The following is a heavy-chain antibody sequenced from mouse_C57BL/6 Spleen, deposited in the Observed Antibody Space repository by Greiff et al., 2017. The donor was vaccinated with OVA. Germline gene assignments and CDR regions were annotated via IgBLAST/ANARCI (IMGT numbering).Heavy chain of an antibody. D-gene: IGHD3-2*02. CDR3: ARDSSGPY. Sequence: QVQLKQPGAELVKPGASVKLSCKASGYTFTSYWMQWVKQRPGQGLEWIGEIDPSDSYTNYNQKFKGKATLTVDTSSSTAYMQLSSLTSEDSAVYYCARDSSGPYGGQGTLVTVSA. J-gene: IGHJ3*01. CDR1: GYTFTSYW. CDR2: IDPSDSYT. V-gene: IGHV1-50*01.